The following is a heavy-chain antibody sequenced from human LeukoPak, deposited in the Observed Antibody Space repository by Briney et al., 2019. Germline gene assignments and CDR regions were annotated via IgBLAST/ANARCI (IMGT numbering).Heavy chain of an antibody. V-gene: IGHV3-23*01. Sequence: PGGSLRLSCAASGFTFSSYAMSWVRQAPGKGLEWVSAISGSGGSTYYADSVKGRFTISRDNSKNTLYLQMNSLRAEDTAVYYCATGIHYRHITLFDYWGQGTLVTVSS. CDR2: ISGSGGST. J-gene: IGHJ4*02. CDR3: ATGIHYRHITLFDY. CDR1: GFTFSSYA. D-gene: IGHD4-11*01.